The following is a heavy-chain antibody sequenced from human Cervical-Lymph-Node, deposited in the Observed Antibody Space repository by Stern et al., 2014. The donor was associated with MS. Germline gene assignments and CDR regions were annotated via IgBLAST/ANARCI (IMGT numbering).Heavy chain of an antibody. Sequence: VQLVESGGGVVQPGRSLRLSCAASGFTFSSYAMHWVRQAPGKGLEWVAVISYDGSNKYYADSVKGRFTISRDNSKNTLYLQMNSLRAEDTAVYYCARDRAIDRYDFRAFDYWGQGTLVTVSS. CDR3: ARDRAIDRYDFRAFDY. V-gene: IGHV3-30-3*01. J-gene: IGHJ4*02. D-gene: IGHD3-3*01. CDR1: GFTFSSYA. CDR2: ISYDGSNK.